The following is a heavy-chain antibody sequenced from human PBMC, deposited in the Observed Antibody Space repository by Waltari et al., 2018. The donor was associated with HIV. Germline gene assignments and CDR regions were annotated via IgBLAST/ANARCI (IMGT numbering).Heavy chain of an antibody. J-gene: IGHJ4*02. CDR2: SYYSRSP. CDR1: GGSISSSSYY. V-gene: IGHV4-39*01. D-gene: IGHD6-13*01. CDR3: ARHLVVAAAGSNELSPYFDY. Sequence: QLQLQESGPGLVKPSETLSLTCTVSGGSISSSSYYWGWIRQPPGKGPEWIGSSYYSRSPYYNPSLKSRVTISVDTSKNQFSLKLSSVTAADTAVYYCARHLVVAAAGSNELSPYFDYWGQGTLVTVSS.